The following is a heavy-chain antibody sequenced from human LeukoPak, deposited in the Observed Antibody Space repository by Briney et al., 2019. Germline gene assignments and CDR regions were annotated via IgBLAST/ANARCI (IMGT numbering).Heavy chain of an antibody. V-gene: IGHV3-15*01. J-gene: IGHJ4*02. CDR1: GFTFSNAW. D-gene: IGHD3-10*01. CDR3: TTAYYYGSGSPRVY. CDR2: IKSKTDRGTT. Sequence: PGGSLRLSCAASGFTFSNAWMSWVRQAPGKGLEWVGRIKSKTDRGTTDYAAPVKGRFTTSRDDSKNTLYLQTNSLKTEDTAVYYCTTAYYYGSGSPRVYWGQGTLVTVSS.